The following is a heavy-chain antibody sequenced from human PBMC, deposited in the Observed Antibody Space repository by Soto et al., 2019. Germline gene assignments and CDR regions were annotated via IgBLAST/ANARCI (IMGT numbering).Heavy chain of an antibody. CDR3: ARQLPVGATSWFDP. D-gene: IGHD1-26*01. Sequence: SETLSLTCSVSGGSINSDDSFWGWVRQSPGKGLEWIGSLYYGGSTFYNPSLKSRVTISLATSKNQFSLRLTSVTAADTAIYYCARQLPVGATSWFDPWGQGTLVTVSS. CDR1: GGSINSDDSF. J-gene: IGHJ5*02. V-gene: IGHV4-39*01. CDR2: LYYGGST.